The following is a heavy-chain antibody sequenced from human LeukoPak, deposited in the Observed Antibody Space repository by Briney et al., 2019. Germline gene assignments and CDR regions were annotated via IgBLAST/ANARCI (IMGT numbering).Heavy chain of an antibody. CDR3: ARYYYDSPGDY. CDR2: IIPILGIA. Sequence: SVKVSFKASGGTFSIYAISWVRQAPGQGLEWMGRIIPILGIANYAQKFQGRVTITADKSTSTAYMELSSLRSEDTAVYYCARYYYDSPGDYWGQGTLVTVSS. J-gene: IGHJ4*02. D-gene: IGHD3-22*01. V-gene: IGHV1-69*04. CDR1: GGTFSIYA.